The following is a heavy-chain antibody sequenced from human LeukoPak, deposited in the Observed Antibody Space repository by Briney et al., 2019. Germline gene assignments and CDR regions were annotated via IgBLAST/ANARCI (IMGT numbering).Heavy chain of an antibody. CDR2: ITASGTAM. Sequence: GGSLRLSCAASGFTFSSYSMNWVRQAPGKGLEWVSHITASGTAMFYADSVKGRFTISRDNSKNTLYLQMNSLRAEDTAVYYCARDSRPPYYYYYGMDVWGQGTTVTVSS. CDR3: ARDSRPPYYYYYGMDV. J-gene: IGHJ6*02. V-gene: IGHV3-48*01. CDR1: GFTFSSYS.